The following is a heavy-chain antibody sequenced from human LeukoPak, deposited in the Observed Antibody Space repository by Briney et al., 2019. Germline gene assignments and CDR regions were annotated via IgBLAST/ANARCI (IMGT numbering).Heavy chain of an antibody. Sequence: GGSLRLSCVGSGFTVSSYAMHWVRQAPGKGLEWVAVISHDGSNKYYADSVKGRFTISRDNSKNTLYLQMNSLRAEDTAVYYCAKAYYDFWSGYYYYGMDVWGQGTTVTVSS. J-gene: IGHJ6*02. V-gene: IGHV3-30-3*01. CDR1: GFTVSSYA. CDR2: ISHDGSNK. D-gene: IGHD3-3*01. CDR3: AKAYYDFWSGYYYYGMDV.